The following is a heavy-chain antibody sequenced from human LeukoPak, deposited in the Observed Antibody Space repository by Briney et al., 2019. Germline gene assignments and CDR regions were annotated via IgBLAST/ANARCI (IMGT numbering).Heavy chain of an antibody. J-gene: IGHJ4*02. CDR1: GFTFSTYA. V-gene: IGHV3-64*01. Sequence: PGGSLRLSCAASGFTFSTYAMHWVRQAPGKGLEYVSAISSNGGSTYYANSVKGRFTISRDNSKNTLYLQMGSLRAEDMAVYYCARAPEYDYVWGSYRPGSPMNDYWGQGTLVTVSS. CDR2: ISSNGGST. D-gene: IGHD3-16*02. CDR3: ARAPEYDYVWGSYRPGSPMNDY.